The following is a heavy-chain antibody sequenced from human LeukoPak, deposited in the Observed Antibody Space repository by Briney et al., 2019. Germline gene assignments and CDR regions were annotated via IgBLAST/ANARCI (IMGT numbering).Heavy chain of an antibody. CDR2: INTNTGNP. Sequence: ASVKVSCKASGYTFTSYGVSWVRQAPGQGLEWMGWINTNTGNPTYAQGFTGRFVFSLDTSVSTAYLQISSLKAEDTAVYYCARDGPITMVRGVIRYYYYGMDVWGQGTTVTVSS. D-gene: IGHD3-10*01. CDR3: ARDGPITMVRGVIRYYYYGMDV. J-gene: IGHJ6*02. CDR1: GYTFTSYG. V-gene: IGHV7-4-1*02.